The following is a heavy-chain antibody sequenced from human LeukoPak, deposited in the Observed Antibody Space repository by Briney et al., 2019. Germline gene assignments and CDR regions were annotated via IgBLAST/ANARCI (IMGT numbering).Heavy chain of an antibody. J-gene: IGHJ4*02. V-gene: IGHV4-59*01. CDR3: ARAGGVKTAALDLDY. CDR1: GGPIRSYY. D-gene: IGHD6-25*01. Sequence: SETLSLTCTVSGGPIRSYYWSWMRQPPGKGLEWIGNIYYSGSANHNPSLKSRVTISRDTSKNQFSLKLTSVTTADTAVYYCARAGGVKTAALDLDYWGQGTLVTVSS. CDR2: IYYSGSA.